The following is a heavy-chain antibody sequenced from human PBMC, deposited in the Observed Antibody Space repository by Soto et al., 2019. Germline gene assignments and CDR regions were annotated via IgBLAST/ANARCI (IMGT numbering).Heavy chain of an antibody. V-gene: IGHV4-59*01. D-gene: IGHD1-7*01. CDR3: ARERGNYLFDY. Sequence: SDTLSLTCTVSGGSISSYYWSWIRQPPGKGLEWIGYIYYSGSTNYNPSLKSRVTISVDTSKNQFSLKLSSVTAADTAVYYCARERGNYLFDYWGQGTLVTVSS. CDR2: IYYSGST. J-gene: IGHJ4*02. CDR1: GGSISSYY.